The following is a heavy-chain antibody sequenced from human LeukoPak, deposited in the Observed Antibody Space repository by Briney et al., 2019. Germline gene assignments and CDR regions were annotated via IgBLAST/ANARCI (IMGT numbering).Heavy chain of an antibody. Sequence: PGGSLRLSCAASGFTFNSYSMSWVRQAPGKGLEWVSYISHTSESTYYADSVRGRFSISRDDAKHSLHLQMNSLRDEETTVYYYARDREYCTSDDCYRWFHYWGQGTLVIVSS. J-gene: IGHJ4*02. CDR1: GFTFNSYS. CDR2: ISHTSEST. V-gene: IGHV3-48*02. D-gene: IGHD2-8*01. CDR3: ARDREYCTSDDCYRWFHY.